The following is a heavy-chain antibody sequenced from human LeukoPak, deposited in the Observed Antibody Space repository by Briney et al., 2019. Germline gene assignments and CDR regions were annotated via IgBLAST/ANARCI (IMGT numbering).Heavy chain of an antibody. CDR1: GFTFSSYG. CDR2: IWYDGSNK. V-gene: IGHV3-33*01. J-gene: IGHJ5*02. CDR3: AREMRYLRYFDWLVWFDP. D-gene: IGHD3-9*01. Sequence: LAGGSLRLSCAAFGFTFSSYGMHWVRQAPGKGLGWVAVIWYDGSNKYYADSVKGRFTISRDNSKNTLYLQMNSLRAEDTAVYYCAREMRYLRYFDWLVWFDPWGQGTLVTVSS.